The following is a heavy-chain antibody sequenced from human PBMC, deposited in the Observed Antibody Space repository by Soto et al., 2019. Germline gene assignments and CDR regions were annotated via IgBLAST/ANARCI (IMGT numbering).Heavy chain of an antibody. J-gene: IGHJ5*02. CDR3: ARDRIAAAGINWFDP. Sequence: ASVKVSCKASGYTFTGYYMHWVRQAPGQGLEWMGWINPNSGGTNYAQKFQGRVTMTRDTSISTAYMELSRLRSDDTAVYYCARDRIAAAGINWFDPWGQGTLVTSPQ. CDR2: INPNSGGT. CDR1: GYTFTGYY. V-gene: IGHV1-2*02. D-gene: IGHD6-13*01.